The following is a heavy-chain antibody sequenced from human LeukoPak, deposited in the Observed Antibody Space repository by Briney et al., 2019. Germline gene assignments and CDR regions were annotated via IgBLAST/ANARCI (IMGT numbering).Heavy chain of an antibody. D-gene: IGHD4-17*01. CDR2: ISGSGGST. V-gene: IGHV3-23*01. Sequence: GGSLRLSCAASGFTFSSYAMSWVRQAPGKGLEWVSAISGSGGSTYYADSVKGRFTISRDNSKNTLYLQMSSLRAEDTAVYYCAKTTDYGDDNWFDPWGQGTLVTVSS. J-gene: IGHJ5*02. CDR1: GFTFSSYA. CDR3: AKTTDYGDDNWFDP.